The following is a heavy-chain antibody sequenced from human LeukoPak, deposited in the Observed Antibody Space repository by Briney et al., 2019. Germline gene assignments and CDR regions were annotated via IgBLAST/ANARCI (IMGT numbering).Heavy chain of an antibody. V-gene: IGHV5-51*01. J-gene: IGHJ5*02. D-gene: IGHD3-10*01. CDR3: ARALFGSGTYWFDP. Sequence: GESLKIPCKGSGDSITSYWIAWVRQMPGKGLEWMGIIYPDDSDTRYSPSFRGQVTISADQSIHTAYLQWRSLKASDTAMYYCARALFGSGTYWFDPWGQGTLVTVSS. CDR2: IYPDDSDT. CDR1: GDSITSYW.